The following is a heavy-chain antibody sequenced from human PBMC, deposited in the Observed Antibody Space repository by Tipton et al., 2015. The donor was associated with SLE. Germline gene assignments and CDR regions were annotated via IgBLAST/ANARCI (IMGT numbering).Heavy chain of an antibody. CDR2: VFYTGTT. J-gene: IGHJ6*02. CDR3: ARDSGGSDV. V-gene: IGHV4-39*07. Sequence: TLSLTCTVSGDSIITSSYYWAWIRQAPGKGLEWIGSVFYTGTTYYNPSLKSRVTLTADTSENQFSLRLNSVTAADTAVYYCARDSGGSDVWGQGTTVTVSS. CDR1: GDSIITSSYY. D-gene: IGHD3-10*01.